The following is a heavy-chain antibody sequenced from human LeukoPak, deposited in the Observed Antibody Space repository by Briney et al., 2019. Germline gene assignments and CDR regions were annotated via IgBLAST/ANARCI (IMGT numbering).Heavy chain of an antibody. Sequence: SQTLSLTCAISGDSVSSNSAAWNWIRQSPSRGLEWLGRTFYRSKWYNDYAESVRSRITINPDTPKNQFSLQLNSVTPEDTAVYYCARVRGYSYGIDYWGQGTLVTVSS. D-gene: IGHD5-18*01. J-gene: IGHJ4*02. CDR2: TFYRSKWYN. CDR3: ARVRGYSYGIDY. V-gene: IGHV6-1*01. CDR1: GDSVSSNSAA.